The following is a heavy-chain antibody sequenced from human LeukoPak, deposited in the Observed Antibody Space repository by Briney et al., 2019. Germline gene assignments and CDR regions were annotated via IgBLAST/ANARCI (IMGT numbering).Heavy chain of an antibody. CDR2: IIPIFGTA. J-gene: IGHJ6*03. CDR1: GGTFSSYA. V-gene: IGHV1-69*13. D-gene: IGHD6-6*01. Sequence: ASVKVSCKASGGTFSSYAISWVRQAPGQGLEWMGGIIPIFGTANYAQKFQGRVTITADESTSTAYMELSSLRSEDTAIYYCARADGSSSIDYYHLDVWGKGTTVTVSS. CDR3: ARADGSSSIDYYHLDV.